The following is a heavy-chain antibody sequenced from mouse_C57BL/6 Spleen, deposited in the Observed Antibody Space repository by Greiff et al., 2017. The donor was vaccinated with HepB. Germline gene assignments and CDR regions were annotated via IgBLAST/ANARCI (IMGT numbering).Heavy chain of an antibody. CDR3: ARGGGLRRTNYFDY. V-gene: IGHV1-81*01. J-gene: IGHJ2*01. Sequence: QVQLKESGAELARPGASVKLSCKASGYTVTSYGISWVKQRTGQGLEWIGEIYPRSGNTYYNEKFKGKATLTADKSSSTAYMELRSLTSEDSAVYFCARGGGLRRTNYFDYWGQGTTLTVSS. CDR2: IYPRSGNT. D-gene: IGHD2-4*01. CDR1: GYTVTSYG.